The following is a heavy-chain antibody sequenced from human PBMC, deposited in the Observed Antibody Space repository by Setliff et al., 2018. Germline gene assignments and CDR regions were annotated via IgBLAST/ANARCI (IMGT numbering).Heavy chain of an antibody. CDR2: IKQDGSEK. CDR3: ARVGSKPQLGWFDP. D-gene: IGHD1-26*01. Sequence: GGSLRLSCAASGFTFSTYWMSWVRQAPGKGLEWVANIKQDGSEKYYADSMKGRFTISRDNARNTLYLQMNSLTAEDTAVYYCARVGSKPQLGWFDPWGQGTLVTVSS. V-gene: IGHV3-7*01. J-gene: IGHJ5*02. CDR1: GFTFSTYW.